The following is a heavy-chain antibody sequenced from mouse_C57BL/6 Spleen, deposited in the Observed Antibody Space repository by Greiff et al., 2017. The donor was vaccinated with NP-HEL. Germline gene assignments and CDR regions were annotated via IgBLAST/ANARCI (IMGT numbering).Heavy chain of an antibody. CDR3: ARKGTTVVVPYAMDY. J-gene: IGHJ4*01. V-gene: IGHV2-2*01. D-gene: IGHD1-1*01. CDR1: GFSLTSYG. Sequence: QVQLQQSGPGLVQPSQSLSITCTASGFSLTSYGVHWVRQSPGKGLEWLGVIWSGGSTDYNAAFISRLSISKDNSKSQVFFKMNSLQADDTAIYYCARKGTTVVVPYAMDYWGQGTSVTVSS. CDR2: IWSGGST.